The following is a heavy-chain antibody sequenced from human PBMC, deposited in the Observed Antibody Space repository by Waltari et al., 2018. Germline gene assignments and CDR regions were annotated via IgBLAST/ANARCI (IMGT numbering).Heavy chain of an antibody. CDR1: GYSISSGYY. D-gene: IGHD6-19*01. V-gene: IGHV4-38-2*01. Sequence: QVQLQESGPGLVKPSETLSLTCAVSGYSISSGYYWGWIRQPPGKGLAWIGSIYHSGLTYYNPSHKSRFTISVDTSKNQFSRKLSAVTAADTAVYYCASSIAVAGTLYYYYYGMDVWGQGTTVTVSS. CDR2: IYHSGLT. CDR3: ASSIAVAGTLYYYYYGMDV. J-gene: IGHJ6*02.